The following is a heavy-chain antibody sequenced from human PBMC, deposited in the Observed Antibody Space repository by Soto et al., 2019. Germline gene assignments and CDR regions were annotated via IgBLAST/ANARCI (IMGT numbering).Heavy chain of an antibody. CDR3: ARDYSHSPTYGLDV. D-gene: IGHD1-26*01. CDR1: GDSVSNNNAA. J-gene: IGHJ6*02. CDR2: TYYKSTKLFT. V-gene: IGHV6-1*01. Sequence: SQTLSLTCAISGDSVSNNNAAWNWIRQSPSRGLEWLGRTYYKSTKLFTDYAVSVESRISINPDTSKNEISLHLSSVTPEDTAVYFCARDYSHSPTYGLDVWGQGTTVTVSS.